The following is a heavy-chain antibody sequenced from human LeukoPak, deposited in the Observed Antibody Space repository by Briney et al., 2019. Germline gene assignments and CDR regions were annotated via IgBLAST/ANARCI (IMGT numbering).Heavy chain of an antibody. V-gene: IGHV3-53*01. CDR2: IYSGGST. J-gene: IGHJ3*02. CDR3: ARDLRLSDDAFDI. Sequence: PGGSLRLSCAASGFTVSSNYMSWVRQAPGKGLEWVSVIYSGGSTYYADSVKGRFTISRDNSKNTLYLQMNSLRAEATAVYYCARDLRLSDDAFDIWGQGTMVTVSS. CDR1: GFTVSSNY.